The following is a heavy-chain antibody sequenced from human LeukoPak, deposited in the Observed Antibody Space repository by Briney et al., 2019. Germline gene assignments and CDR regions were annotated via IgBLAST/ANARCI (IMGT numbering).Heavy chain of an antibody. CDR2: INSDGSST. CDR3: ARVWWLHTLYYFDY. D-gene: IGHD5-12*01. Sequence: GGSLRLSCATSGFTVSSNYMNWVRQAPGKGLVWVSRINSDGSSTSYADSVKGRFTISRDNAKNTLYLQMNSLRAEDTAVYYCARVWWLHTLYYFDYWGQGTLVTVSS. V-gene: IGHV3-74*01. J-gene: IGHJ4*02. CDR1: GFTVSSNY.